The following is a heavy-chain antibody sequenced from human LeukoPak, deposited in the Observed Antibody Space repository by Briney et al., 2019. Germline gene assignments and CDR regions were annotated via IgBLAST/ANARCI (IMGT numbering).Heavy chain of an antibody. CDR1: GGSIGSSNYY. CDR2: ICYNEAT. CDR3: ARATPYYYYDSSGYHFDY. Sequence: SETLSLTCTVSGGSIGSSNYYWAWIRQPPGKGLEWIGTICYNEATQYNPSLKSRVTISVDTSKNQFSLKLSSVTAADTAVYYCARATPYYYYDSSGYHFDYWGQGTLVTVSS. D-gene: IGHD3-22*01. V-gene: IGHV4-39*07. J-gene: IGHJ4*02.